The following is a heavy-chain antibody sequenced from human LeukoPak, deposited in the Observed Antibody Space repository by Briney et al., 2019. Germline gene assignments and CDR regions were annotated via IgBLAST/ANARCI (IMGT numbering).Heavy chain of an antibody. CDR3: ARMQTGTMYDV. D-gene: IGHD1-7*01. V-gene: IGHV4-39*07. J-gene: IGHJ4*02. CDR2: FSSGGNA. Sequence: SETLSLTCIVPGGSISSSSYYWAWIRQSPGKGLEWIGTFSSGGNAYYNPSLTSRVSISKDTSDNQFSLRLYSVTAADTAVYYCARMQTGTMYDVWGQGTQVTVSS. CDR1: GGSISSSSYY.